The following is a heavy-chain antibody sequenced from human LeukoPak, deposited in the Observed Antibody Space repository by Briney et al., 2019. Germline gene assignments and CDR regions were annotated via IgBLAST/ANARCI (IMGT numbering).Heavy chain of an antibody. Sequence: PGGSLRLSCAASGFIFSSFTMNWIRQAPGKGLEWASSISSSSRYIHYADSVKGRFTISRDNAKNSLYLQMNSLRAEDTAVYYCARSESQQLVDIWGQGTMVTVSS. CDR3: ARSESQQLVDI. CDR2: ISSSSRYI. D-gene: IGHD6-13*01. V-gene: IGHV3-21*06. J-gene: IGHJ3*02. CDR1: GFIFSSFT.